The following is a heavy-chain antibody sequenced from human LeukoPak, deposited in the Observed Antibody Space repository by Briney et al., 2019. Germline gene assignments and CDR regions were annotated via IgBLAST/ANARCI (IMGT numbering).Heavy chain of an antibody. Sequence: SETLSLTCTVSGGSINSGSHYWSWIRQPAGKGLDWVGHIYPSGSTNYNPSLESRVTISIDTSKNQFSLKLSSVTAADTAVYYCARSPKYYYDSSGSAFDYWGQGTLVTVSS. CDR3: ARSPKYYYDSSGSAFDY. CDR1: GGSINSGSHY. D-gene: IGHD3-22*01. CDR2: IYPSGST. V-gene: IGHV4-61*10. J-gene: IGHJ4*02.